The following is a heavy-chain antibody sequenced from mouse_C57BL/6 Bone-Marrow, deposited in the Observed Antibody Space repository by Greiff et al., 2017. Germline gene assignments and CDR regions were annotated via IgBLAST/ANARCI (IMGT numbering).Heavy chain of an antibody. CDR3: ESSGLLWLRLWDY. D-gene: IGHD2-2*01. V-gene: IGHV1-55*01. CDR1: GYTFTSYW. Sequence: VQLQQPGAELVKPGASVKMSCKASGYTFTSYWITWVKQRPGQGLEWIGDIYPGSGSTNYNEKFKSKATLTVDTSSSTAYMQISSLTSEDSAVYCCESSGLLWLRLWDYWGQGTTLTVSS. J-gene: IGHJ2*01. CDR2: IYPGSGST.